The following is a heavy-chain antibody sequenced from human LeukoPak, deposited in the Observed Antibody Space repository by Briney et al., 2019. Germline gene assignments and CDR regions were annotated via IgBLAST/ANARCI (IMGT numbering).Heavy chain of an antibody. CDR2: MNHSGST. D-gene: IGHD3-10*01. CDR1: GGSFSGYY. V-gene: IGHV4-34*01. Sequence: PSETLSLTCAVYGGSFSGYYWSWIRQPPGKGLEWIGEMNHSGSTNYNPSLKSRVTISVDTSKNQFSLKLSSVTAADTALYYCAKHYMGSYYNHGLDYWGQGTLVTVSS. J-gene: IGHJ4*02. CDR3: AKHYMGSYYNHGLDY.